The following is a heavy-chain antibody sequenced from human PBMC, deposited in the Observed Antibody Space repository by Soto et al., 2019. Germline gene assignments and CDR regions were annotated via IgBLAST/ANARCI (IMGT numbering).Heavy chain of an antibody. CDR2: IYYSGST. CDR3: ASVDILTGYYPGY. CDR1: GGSISSYY. D-gene: IGHD3-9*01. J-gene: IGHJ4*02. V-gene: IGHV4-59*08. Sequence: SETLSLTCTVSGGSISSYYCSWIRQPPGKGLEWIGYIYYSGSTNYNPSLKSRVTISVDTSKNQFSLKLSSVTAADTAVYYCASVDILTGYYPGYWGQGTLVTVSS.